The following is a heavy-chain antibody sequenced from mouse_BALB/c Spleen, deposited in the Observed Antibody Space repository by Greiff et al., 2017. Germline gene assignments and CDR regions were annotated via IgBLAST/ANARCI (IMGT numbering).Heavy chain of an antibody. V-gene: IGHV5-4*02. CDR3: ARKGNYYGHYYAMDY. D-gene: IGHD2-1*01. CDR2: ISDGGSYT. J-gene: IGHJ4*01. CDR1: GFTFSDYY. Sequence: DVQLVESGGGLVKPGGSLKLSCAASGFTFSDYYMYWVRQTPEKRLEWVATISDGGSYTYYPDSVKGRFTISRDNAKNNLYLQMSSLKSEDTAMYYCARKGNYYGHYYAMDYWGQGTSVTVSS.